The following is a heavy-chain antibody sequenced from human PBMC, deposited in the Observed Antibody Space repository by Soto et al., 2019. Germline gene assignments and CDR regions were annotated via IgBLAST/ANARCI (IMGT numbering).Heavy chain of an antibody. D-gene: IGHD1-1*01. CDR2: TYYKSKWYY. J-gene: IGHJ6*03. CDR3: ARGSWDDVSGHYYMDV. Sequence: SQTLSLTCDISGDSVSSNSAGWNWIRQTPSRGLEWLGRTYYKSKWYYTYAASVKSRITVSPDTSKNQFFLQLTSVTPEDTAVYYCARGSWDDVSGHYYMDVWDKGTTVTVSS. CDR1: GDSVSSNSAG. V-gene: IGHV6-1*01.